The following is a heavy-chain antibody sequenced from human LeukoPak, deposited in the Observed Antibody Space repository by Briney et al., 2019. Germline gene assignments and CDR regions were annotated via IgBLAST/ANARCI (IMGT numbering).Heavy chain of an antibody. CDR1: GGSISSYY. CDR2: IYYSGST. Sequence: SETLSLTCTVSGGSISSYYWSWIRQPPGKGLEWIGYIYYSGSTNYNPSLKSRVTISVDTSKNQFSLKLSSVTAADTAVYYCARGSLVDFWSGYYSHIDYWGQGTLVTVSS. CDR3: ARGSLVDFWSGYYSHIDY. D-gene: IGHD3-3*01. J-gene: IGHJ4*02. V-gene: IGHV4-59*01.